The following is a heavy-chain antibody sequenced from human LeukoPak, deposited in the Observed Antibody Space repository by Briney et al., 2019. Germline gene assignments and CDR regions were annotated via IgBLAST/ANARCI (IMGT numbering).Heavy chain of an antibody. D-gene: IGHD5-12*01. CDR2: INPNSGGT. Sequence: ASVKVSCKASGYTFTDYYIHWVRRAPGQGLEWMGRINPNSGGTNYAQIFQGRVTMTRDTSITTAYMELRILKSDDTAVYYCARDLERGYDYYFDYWGQGTLVTVSS. V-gene: IGHV1-2*06. CDR3: ARDLERGYDYYFDY. J-gene: IGHJ4*02. CDR1: GYTFTDYY.